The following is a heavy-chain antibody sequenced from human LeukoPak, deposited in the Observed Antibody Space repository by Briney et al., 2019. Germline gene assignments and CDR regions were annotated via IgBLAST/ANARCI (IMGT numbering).Heavy chain of an antibody. J-gene: IGHJ4*02. D-gene: IGHD5-12*01. CDR1: GISFNNYG. V-gene: IGHV3-23*01. Sequence: GGSLGLSCAASGISFNNYGMSWVRQAPGKGLEWVSSISNGGHHTYYADSVRGRFTISRDNSKNTLYLQMDSLRAADTAVYYCAKVISSYSGYDSYWGQGTLVTVSS. CDR2: ISNGGHHT. CDR3: AKVISSYSGYDSY.